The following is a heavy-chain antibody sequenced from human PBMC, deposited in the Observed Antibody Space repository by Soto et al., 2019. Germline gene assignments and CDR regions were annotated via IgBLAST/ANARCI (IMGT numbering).Heavy chain of an antibody. Sequence: GASLNVSCKVSVSTFTRNLIGWVLQATGQGLEWMGWIITYNENMDSAPKFQDRLTMTTDTSTTTAYMELSNLRSDDTALYYCAYVGGTTTGDYDFAPWGQGSPVTVPQ. J-gene: IGHJ5*02. D-gene: IGHD4-17*01. CDR3: AYVGGTTTGDYDFAP. CDR2: IITYNENM. V-gene: IGHV1-18*04. CDR1: VSTFTRNL.